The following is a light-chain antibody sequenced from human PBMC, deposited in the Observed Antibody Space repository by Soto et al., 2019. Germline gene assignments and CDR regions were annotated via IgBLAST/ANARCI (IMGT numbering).Light chain of an antibody. CDR3: QQTHGGPLA. CDR2: GAS. CDR1: QPFSNC. J-gene: IGKJ5*01. Sequence: DVQMIQPPSSLSASVVARVTITCRASQPFSNCLTWDQQKAGEAPKVLIFGASSLQIGVPSKFSGSGYGTDFTLIINYLQPDDFATYYCQQTHGGPLAVGQGTRVE. V-gene: IGKV1-39*01.